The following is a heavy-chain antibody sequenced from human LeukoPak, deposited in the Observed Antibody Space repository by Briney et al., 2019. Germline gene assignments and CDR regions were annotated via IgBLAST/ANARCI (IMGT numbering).Heavy chain of an antibody. CDR1: GGTFSSYA. V-gene: IGHV1-69*04. CDR3: ARAVSLVAVYFDY. Sequence: ASVNVSCKASGGTFSSYAISWVRQAPGQGLEWMGRIIPILGIANYAQKFQGRVTITADKSTSTAYMELSSLRSEDTAVYYCARAVSLVAVYFDYWGQGTLVTVSS. J-gene: IGHJ4*02. D-gene: IGHD2-21*01. CDR2: IIPILGIA.